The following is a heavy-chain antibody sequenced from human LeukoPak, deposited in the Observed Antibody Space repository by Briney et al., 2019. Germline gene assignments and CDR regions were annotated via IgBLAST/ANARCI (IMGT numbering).Heavy chain of an antibody. V-gene: IGHV3-33*01. CDR1: GFTFSSYG. D-gene: IGHD1-1*01. CDR3: ARGGGDWNDAYQNAFDI. Sequence: PGGSLRLSCAASGFTFSSYGMHWVRQAPGKGLEWVAVIWYDGSNKYYADSVKGRFTISRDNSKNTLYLQMNSLRAEDTAVYYCARGGGDWNDAYQNAFDIWDQGTMGTVSS. J-gene: IGHJ3*02. CDR2: IWYDGSNK.